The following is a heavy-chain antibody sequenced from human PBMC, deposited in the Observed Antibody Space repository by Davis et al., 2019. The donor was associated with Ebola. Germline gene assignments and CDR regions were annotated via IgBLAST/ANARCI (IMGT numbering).Heavy chain of an antibody. Sequence: GESLKISCAASGFTFSSYGMHWVRQAPGKGLEWVAVISYDGSNKYYADSVKGRFTISRDNSKNTLYLQMNSLRAEDTAVYYCAKGYGFLLDYWGQGTLVTVSS. CDR1: GFTFSSYG. D-gene: IGHD4-17*01. CDR2: ISYDGSNK. CDR3: AKGYGFLLDY. V-gene: IGHV3-30*18. J-gene: IGHJ4*02.